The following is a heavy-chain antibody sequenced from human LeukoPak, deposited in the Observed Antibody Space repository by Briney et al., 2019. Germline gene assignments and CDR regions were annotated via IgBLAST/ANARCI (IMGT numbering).Heavy chain of an antibody. J-gene: IGHJ4*02. V-gene: IGHV3-30*02. Sequence: PGGSLRLSCAASGFTFSSYGMHWVRQAPGKGLEWVAFIRYDGSNKYYADSVKGRFTISRDNSKNMLYLQMNSLRAEDTAVYYCARDRESYYCSSTNCYLHYWGQGTLVTVSS. D-gene: IGHD2-2*01. CDR2: IRYDGSNK. CDR1: GFTFSSYG. CDR3: ARDRESYYCSSTNCYLHY.